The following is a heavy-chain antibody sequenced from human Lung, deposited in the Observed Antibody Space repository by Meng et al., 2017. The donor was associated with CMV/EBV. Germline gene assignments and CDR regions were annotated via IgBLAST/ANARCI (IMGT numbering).Heavy chain of an antibody. D-gene: IGHD3-22*01. J-gene: IGHJ4*02. Sequence: GESLKISCAASGFTFSSYAMHWVRQAPGKGLEWVAVISYDGSNKYYADSVKGRFTISRDNSKNTLYLQMNSLRAEDTAVYYCARKSSGYYSYWGQGTLVTVSS. CDR1: GFTFSSYA. CDR2: ISYDGSNK. CDR3: ARKSSGYYSY. V-gene: IGHV3-30-3*01.